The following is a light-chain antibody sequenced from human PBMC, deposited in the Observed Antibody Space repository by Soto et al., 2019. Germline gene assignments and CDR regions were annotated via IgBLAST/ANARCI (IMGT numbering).Light chain of an antibody. V-gene: IGKV3-11*01. J-gene: IGKJ2*01. Sequence: EIVLTQSPATLSLSPGERGALSCRASQSVGSHLAWYQQKPGQAPRLLIYDTSNRATGIPVRFSGSGSETDFTLTISSLEPEDFAVYYGQQRSNWPETFGQGTKLEIK. CDR1: QSVGSH. CDR3: QQRSNWPET. CDR2: DTS.